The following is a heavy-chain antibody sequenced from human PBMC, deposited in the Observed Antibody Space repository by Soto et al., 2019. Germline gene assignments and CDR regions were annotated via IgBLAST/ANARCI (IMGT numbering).Heavy chain of an antibody. D-gene: IGHD3-22*01. CDR2: INPNSSGT. CDR1: GYIFTDYY. J-gene: IGHJ4*02. V-gene: IGHV1-2*04. CDR3: ARPSGYYPSHFDD. Sequence: ASVKVSCKTSGYIFTDYYIHWVRRAPGQGLEWMGWINPNSSGTNYAQKFQDWVTMTRDTSINTAYMEVNRLRSDDTAVYYCARPSGYYPSHFDDWGQGTQVTVSS.